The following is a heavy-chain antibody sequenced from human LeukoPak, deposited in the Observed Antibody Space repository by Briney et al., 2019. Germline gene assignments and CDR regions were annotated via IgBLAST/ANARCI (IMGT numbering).Heavy chain of an antibody. D-gene: IGHD4-11*01. CDR1: GGTFSSHA. J-gene: IGHJ4*02. CDR2: INPIFHTP. CDR3: ARGRTTGEFDY. V-gene: IGHV1-69*05. Sequence: EASVKVSCKASGGTFSSHAISWVRQAPGQGLEWMGGINPIFHTPTYAKKFQGRLTITKDESMSPASTELSSLISDDTAVYHCARGRTTGEFDYWGQGTLVTVSS.